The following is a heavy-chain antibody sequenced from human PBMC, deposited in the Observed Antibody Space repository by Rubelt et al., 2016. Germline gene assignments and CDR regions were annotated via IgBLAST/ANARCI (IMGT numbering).Heavy chain of an antibody. CDR3: AREYSSSWYDGMDV. CDR2: INAGDGNT. CDR1: GYSFTSYA. Sequence: QVQLVQSGAEVKKPGASVKVSCRASGYSFTSYAMHWVRQAPGQRLEWMGWINAGDGNTKYSQNFQGRVAITRDTSAGTGYMEVSSLRSEETAVYYCAREYSSSWYDGMDVWGQGTRVTVSS. J-gene: IGHJ6*02. V-gene: IGHV1-3*01. D-gene: IGHD6-13*01.